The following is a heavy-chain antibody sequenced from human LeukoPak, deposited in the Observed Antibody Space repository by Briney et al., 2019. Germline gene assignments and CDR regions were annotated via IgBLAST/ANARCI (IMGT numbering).Heavy chain of an antibody. Sequence: ASVKVSCKASGYTFTSYAMHWVRQAPGQRLEWMGWINAGNGNTKYSQEFQGRVTITRDTSASTAYMELSSLRSEDMAVYYCAREQPTYYYESSGYYAGPGWFDPWGQGTLVTVSS. V-gene: IGHV1-3*03. CDR3: AREQPTYYYESSGYYAGPGWFDP. J-gene: IGHJ5*02. CDR1: GYTFTSYA. CDR2: INAGNGNT. D-gene: IGHD3-22*01.